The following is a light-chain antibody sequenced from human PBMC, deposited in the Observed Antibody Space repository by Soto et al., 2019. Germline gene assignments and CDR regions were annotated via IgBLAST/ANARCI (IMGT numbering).Light chain of an antibody. CDR2: DVS. Sequence: QSALTQPRSVSGSPGQSVTISCTGTSSDVGGYNYVSWYQQHPGKAPKLMIYDVSKRPSGVPDRFSGSKSGNTASLTISGLQAEDEADYYCSSYTSSSTLYVFGTGTKLTV. CDR1: SSDVGGYNY. CDR3: SSYTSSSTLYV. J-gene: IGLJ1*01. V-gene: IGLV2-11*01.